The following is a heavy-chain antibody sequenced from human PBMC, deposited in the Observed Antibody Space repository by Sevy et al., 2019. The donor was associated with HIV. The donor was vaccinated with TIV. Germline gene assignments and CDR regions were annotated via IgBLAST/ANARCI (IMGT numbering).Heavy chain of an antibody. J-gene: IGHJ3*02. CDR3: AKESGSYYDFWSGHDAFAI. CDR1: GFNFSSYG. CDR2: ISYDGSSK. Sequence: GGSLRLSCAASGFNFSSYGMHWVRQAPGKGLEWVAVISYDGSSKYYADSVKGRFIISRDNSKNTVYLQINRLRAEDTAVYYCAKESGSYYDFWSGHDAFAIWGQGTMVTVSS. V-gene: IGHV3-30*18. D-gene: IGHD3-3*01.